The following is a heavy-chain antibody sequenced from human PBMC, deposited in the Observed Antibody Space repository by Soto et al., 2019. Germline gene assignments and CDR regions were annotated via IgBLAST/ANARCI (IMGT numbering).Heavy chain of an antibody. Sequence: GASVKVSCKASGYTFTGYYMHWVRQAPGQGLEWMGWINPNSGGTNYAQKFQGWVTMTRDTSISTAYMELSRLRSDDTAVYYCARDGPQSHYDFWSGYYTGPRFDYWGQGTLVTVS. CDR2: INPNSGGT. D-gene: IGHD3-3*01. CDR3: ARDGPQSHYDFWSGYYTGPRFDY. V-gene: IGHV1-2*04. J-gene: IGHJ4*02. CDR1: GYTFTGYY.